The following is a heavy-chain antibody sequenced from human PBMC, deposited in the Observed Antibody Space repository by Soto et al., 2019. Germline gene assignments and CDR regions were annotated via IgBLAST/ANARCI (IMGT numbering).Heavy chain of an antibody. J-gene: IGHJ6*02. Sequence: QVQLVQSGAEVKKPGSSVNVSCKASGGTFSSYAISWVRQAPGQGLEWMGGIIRIFGTADYAKKFQGSVTTTADESTSTAYMELSSLRSEETAVYYCATPPAGYYYYGMDVWGQGTTVTVSS. CDR1: GGTFSSYA. CDR2: IIRIFGTA. V-gene: IGHV1-69*12. CDR3: ATPPAGYYYYGMDV.